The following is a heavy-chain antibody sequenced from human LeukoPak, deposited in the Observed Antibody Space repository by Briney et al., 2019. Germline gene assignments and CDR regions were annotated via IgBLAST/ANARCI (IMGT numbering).Heavy chain of an antibody. CDR2: IYYSGST. D-gene: IGHD3-10*01. CDR3: ARGNPDYGSGSSDY. J-gene: IGHJ4*02. V-gene: IGHV4-39*07. Sequence: SETLSLTCTVSGGSISSYYWGWIRQPPGKGLEWIGSIYYSGSTYYNPSLKSRVTISVDTSKNQFSLKLSSVTAADTAVYYCARGNPDYGSGSSDYWGQGTLVTVSS. CDR1: GGSISSYY.